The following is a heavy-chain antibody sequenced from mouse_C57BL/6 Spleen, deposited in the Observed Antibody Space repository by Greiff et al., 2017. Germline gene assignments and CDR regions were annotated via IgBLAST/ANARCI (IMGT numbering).Heavy chain of an antibody. CDR2: IRNKANGYTT. J-gene: IGHJ4*01. Sequence: EVKLMESGGGLVQPGGSLSLSCAASGFTFTDYYMSWVRQPPGKALEWLGFIRNKANGYTTEYSASVKGRFTISRDNSQSILYLQMNALRAEDSATYYCARWGYGNYGDYWGQGTSVTVSS. D-gene: IGHD2-1*01. CDR3: ARWGYGNYGDY. V-gene: IGHV7-3*01. CDR1: GFTFTDYY.